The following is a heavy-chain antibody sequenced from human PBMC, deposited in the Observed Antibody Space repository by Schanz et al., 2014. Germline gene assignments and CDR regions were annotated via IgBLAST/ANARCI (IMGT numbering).Heavy chain of an antibody. CDR3: AKDGPGGSRSYSADGGMDV. Sequence: DVHLLESGGGLVQPGGSLRLSCAASEFTFSTDAMSWVRQAPGKGLEWLSVISASGGDTYYADSVKGRFTISRDNSKSTLYLQMNSLRAEDTAVYYCAKDGPGGSRSYSADGGMDVWGQGTTVTVSS. D-gene: IGHD3-10*01. V-gene: IGHV3-23*01. J-gene: IGHJ6*02. CDR1: EFTFSTDA. CDR2: ISASGGDT.